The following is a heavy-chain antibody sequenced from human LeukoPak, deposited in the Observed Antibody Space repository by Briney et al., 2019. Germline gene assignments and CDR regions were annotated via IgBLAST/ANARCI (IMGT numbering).Heavy chain of an antibody. V-gene: IGHV3-23*01. CDR1: GFTYSSYA. J-gene: IGHJ4*02. D-gene: IGHD5-18*01. CDR2: ISGSGIST. CDR3: AKDRGYSYGISEY. Sequence: PGGSLRLSCAASGFTYSSYAMSWVRQAPGKGLEWVSGISGSGISTYYADSVKGRFTISRDNSKNTLYLQMNSLRADDTAVYYCAKDRGYSYGISEYWGQGTLVTVSS.